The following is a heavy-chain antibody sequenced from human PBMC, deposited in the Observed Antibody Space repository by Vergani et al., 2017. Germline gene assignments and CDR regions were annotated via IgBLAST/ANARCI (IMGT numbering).Heavy chain of an antibody. Sequence: QLQMQESGPGLVKPSETLSLTCSVSGDSITSRLDYWGWIRQTPGKWLEWIGRMYHSGATYYNPSLKTRATISVNTSKNQISLQVTSVTAADTAVCYCARHQIGRYTEYWGQGILVTVSS. D-gene: IGHD1-14*01. CDR2: MYHSGAT. V-gene: IGHV4-39*01. CDR1: GDSITSRLDY. J-gene: IGHJ4*02. CDR3: ARHQIGRYTEY.